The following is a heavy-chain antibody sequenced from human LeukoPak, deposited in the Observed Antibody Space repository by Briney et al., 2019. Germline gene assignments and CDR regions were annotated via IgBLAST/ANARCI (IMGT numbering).Heavy chain of an antibody. CDR2: IYYSGST. CDR3: ARDGNGIDY. CDR1: GGSISSNY. D-gene: IGHD1-26*01. J-gene: IGHJ4*02. Sequence: SETLSLTCTVSGGSISSNYWSWIRQPPGKGLEWIGYIYYSGSTNYIPSLKSRVTISVDTSKNQFSLKLSSVTAADTAVYYCARDGNGIDYWGQGTLVIVSS. V-gene: IGHV4-59*01.